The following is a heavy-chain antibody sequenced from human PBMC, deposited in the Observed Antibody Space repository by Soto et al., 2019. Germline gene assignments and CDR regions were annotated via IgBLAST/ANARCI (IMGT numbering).Heavy chain of an antibody. J-gene: IGHJ5*02. CDR2: IDPSDSST. CDR3: ARQPSITIFGVVSQSPLPIDP. D-gene: IGHD3-3*01. V-gene: IGHV5-10-1*01. CDR1: GYTFTSYW. Sequence: PGESLKISCKASGYTFTSYWITWVRQMPGKGLEWMGRIDPSDSSTKYSPSFQGHVTISTDKSITTAHLQWTSLKASDTAMYYCARQPSITIFGVVSQSPLPIDPWGQGTLVTVSS.